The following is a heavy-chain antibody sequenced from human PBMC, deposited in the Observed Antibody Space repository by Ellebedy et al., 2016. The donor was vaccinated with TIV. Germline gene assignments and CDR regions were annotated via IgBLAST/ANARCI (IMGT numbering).Heavy chain of an antibody. J-gene: IGHJ4*02. CDR2: ISSSSSYT. V-gene: IGHV3-11*06. CDR1: GFTVSSNY. CDR3: ARDKGTKYFDY. Sequence: GESLKISXVASGFTVSSNYMSWVRQAPGKGLEWVSYISSSSSYTNYADSVKGRFTISRDNAKNTLYLQMDSLRAEDTAVYYCARDKGTKYFDYWGQGTLVTVSS.